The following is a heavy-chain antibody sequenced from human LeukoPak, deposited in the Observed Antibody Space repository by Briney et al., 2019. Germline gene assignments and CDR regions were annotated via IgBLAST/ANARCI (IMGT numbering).Heavy chain of an antibody. D-gene: IGHD3-10*01. CDR2: INHSGST. Sequence: SETLSLTCAVYGGSFSGYYWSWIRQPPGKGLEWIGEINHSGSTNYNPSLKSRVTISVDTSKNQFSLKLSSVTAADTAVYYCATYRRLWGSGSPFGYWGQGTLVTVSS. CDR1: GGSFSGYY. V-gene: IGHV4-34*01. CDR3: ATYRRLWGSGSPFGY. J-gene: IGHJ4*02.